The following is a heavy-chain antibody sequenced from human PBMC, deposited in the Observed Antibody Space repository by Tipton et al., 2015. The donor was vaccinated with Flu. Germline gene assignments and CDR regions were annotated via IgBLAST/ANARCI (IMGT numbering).Heavy chain of an antibody. D-gene: IGHD3-22*01. J-gene: IGHJ4*02. Sequence: LRLSCTVSGGSISSGGYYWGWIRQPPGKGLEWIGSIYYSGSTYYNPSLKSRVTISVDTSKNQFSLKLSSVTAADTAVYYCARDDRSYYFDYWGQGTLVTVSS. V-gene: IGHV4-39*07. CDR1: GGSISSGGYY. CDR3: ARDDRSYYFDY. CDR2: IYYSGST.